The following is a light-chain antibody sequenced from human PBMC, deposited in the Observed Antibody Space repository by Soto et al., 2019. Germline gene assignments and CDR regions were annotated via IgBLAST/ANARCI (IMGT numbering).Light chain of an antibody. V-gene: IGLV2-14*01. CDR1: SSDVGGYNY. CDR2: DVS. J-gene: IGLJ2*01. Sequence: QSALTKPASVSGSPGQSITISCTGTSSDVGGYNYVSWYQQHPGKAPKLMIYDVSNRPSGVSNRISGSKSGNTVSLTISGLQAEDDADYYCSSYTSSSTLVVFGGGTKLTVL. CDR3: SSYTSSSTLVV.